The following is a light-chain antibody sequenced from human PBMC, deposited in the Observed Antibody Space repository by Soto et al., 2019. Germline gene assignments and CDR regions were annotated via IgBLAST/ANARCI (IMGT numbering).Light chain of an antibody. V-gene: IGKV3-11*01. CDR1: QSVTYH. CDR2: DAS. Sequence: EIMMTQSPVTLSVSPGERATLSCRASQSVTYHLAWYQQKPGQAPRLLIYDASNRATGIPARFSGSGSGTDFTLTISSLEPEDFAVYYCQQRGNWPPITFGQGTRLEIK. J-gene: IGKJ5*01. CDR3: QQRGNWPPIT.